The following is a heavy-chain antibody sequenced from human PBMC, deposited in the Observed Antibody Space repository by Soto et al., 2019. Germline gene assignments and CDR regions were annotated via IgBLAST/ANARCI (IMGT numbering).Heavy chain of an antibody. J-gene: IGHJ6*02. CDR1: GYTFTSYA. CDR2: INAGNGNT. V-gene: IGHV1-3*01. Sequence: ASVKVSCKASGYTFTSYAMHWVRQAPGQRLEWMGWINAGNGNTKYSQKFQGRVTITRDTSASTAYMELSSLRSEDTAVYYCARTPRNPDYYYYYGMDVWGQGTTVTVSS. CDR3: ARTPRNPDYYYYYGMDV.